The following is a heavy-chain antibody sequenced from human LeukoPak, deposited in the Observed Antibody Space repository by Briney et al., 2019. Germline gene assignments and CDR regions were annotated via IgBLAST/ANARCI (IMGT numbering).Heavy chain of an antibody. CDR2: IYSNEAT. CDR3: ATRNDFDI. V-gene: IGHV4-4*08. Sequence: SETLSLTCTVSGGSITGYHWSWIRQPPGKGLEWIGYIYSNEATQYEPSLKSRVTISADTSKNQFSLKLTSVSAADTAIYYCATRNDFDIWGQGTMVTVSS. J-gene: IGHJ3*02. CDR1: GGSITGYH.